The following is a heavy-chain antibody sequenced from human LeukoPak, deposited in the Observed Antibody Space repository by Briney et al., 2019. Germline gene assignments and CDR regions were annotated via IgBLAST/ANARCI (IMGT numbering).Heavy chain of an antibody. CDR3: ARVAHDLAQGVVPADYYYYYYMDV. Sequence: PSQTLSLTCTVSGGSISSGGYYWGWIRQPPGKGLEWIGSINYSGSTYYNPSLKSRVTISVDTSKNQFSLKLSSVTAADTAVYYCARVAHDLAQGVVPADYYYYYYMDVWGKGTTVTVSS. J-gene: IGHJ6*03. D-gene: IGHD2-2*01. CDR2: INYSGST. V-gene: IGHV4-39*07. CDR1: GGSISSGGYY.